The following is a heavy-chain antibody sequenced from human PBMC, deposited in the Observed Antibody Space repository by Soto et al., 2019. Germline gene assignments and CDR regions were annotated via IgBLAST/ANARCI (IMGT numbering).Heavy chain of an antibody. D-gene: IGHD2-2*01. CDR1: GGSFSGYY. Sequence: KASETLSLTCAVYGGSFSGYYWSWIRQPPGKGLEWIGEINHSGSTNYNPSLKSRVTISVDTSKNQFSLKLSSVTAADTAVYYCARGAGMVVVPAAMYDYWGQGTLVTVSS. CDR3: ARGAGMVVVPAAMYDY. J-gene: IGHJ4*02. V-gene: IGHV4-34*01. CDR2: INHSGST.